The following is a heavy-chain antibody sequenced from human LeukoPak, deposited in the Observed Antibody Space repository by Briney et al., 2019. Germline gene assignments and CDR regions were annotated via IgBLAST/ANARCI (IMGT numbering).Heavy chain of an antibody. D-gene: IGHD3-22*01. CDR2: IYFTGST. CDR1: GGSVSSGSYY. CDR3: ARSGYYDTCTIRAFDI. J-gene: IGHJ3*02. V-gene: IGHV4-61*01. Sequence: SETLSLTCTVSGGSVSSGSYYWSWIRQPPGKGLEWIGYIYFTGSTNYNPSLKSRVTISVGTSKNQFSLRLSSVTAADTAVYYCARSGYYDTCTIRAFDIWGQGTMVTVSS.